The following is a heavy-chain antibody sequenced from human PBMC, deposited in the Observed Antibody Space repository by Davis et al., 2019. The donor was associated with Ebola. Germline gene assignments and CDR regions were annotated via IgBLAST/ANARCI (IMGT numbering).Heavy chain of an antibody. Sequence: MPSETLSLTCAVSGGSISSGGYSWSWIRQPPGKGLEWIGYVYYSGSAKYNPSLKSRVTISVDTSKNQFFLKLSSVTAADTAVYYCARGVNYDSSTFYWGQGTLVTVSS. D-gene: IGHD3-3*01. CDR2: VYYSGSA. V-gene: IGHV4-61*08. CDR3: ARGVNYDSSTFY. CDR1: GGSISSGGYS. J-gene: IGHJ4*02.